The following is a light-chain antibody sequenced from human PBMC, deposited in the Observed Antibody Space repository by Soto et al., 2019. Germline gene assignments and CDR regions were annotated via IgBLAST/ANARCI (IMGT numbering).Light chain of an antibody. CDR3: QQYNSYLRT. Sequence: DIQMTQSPSTVSASVGDRVTITCRAIQSISSWLAWYQQKTGQATKLLIYDASNLKSGVPSRFSGSGSGTEFTLTISSMQTDDLATYFCQQYNSYLRTLGKGTKGDI. CDR1: QSISSW. J-gene: IGKJ1*01. V-gene: IGKV1-5*01. CDR2: DAS.